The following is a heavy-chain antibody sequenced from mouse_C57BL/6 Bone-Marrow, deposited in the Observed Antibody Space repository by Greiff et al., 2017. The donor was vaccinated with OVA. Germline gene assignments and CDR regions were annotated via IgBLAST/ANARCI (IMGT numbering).Heavy chain of an antibody. Sequence: EVQVVESGGGLVKPGGSLKLSCAASGFTFSDYGMHWVRQAPETGLEWVAYISSGSSTIYYADTVKGRFTISRDNAKNTLFLQMTSLRSEDTAMYYCARRDYDWFAYWGQGTLVTVSA. CDR1: GFTFSDYG. J-gene: IGHJ3*01. CDR2: ISSGSSTI. D-gene: IGHD2-4*01. CDR3: ARRDYDWFAY. V-gene: IGHV5-17*01.